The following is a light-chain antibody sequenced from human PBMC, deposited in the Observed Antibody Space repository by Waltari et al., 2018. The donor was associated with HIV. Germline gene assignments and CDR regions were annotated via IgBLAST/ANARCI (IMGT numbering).Light chain of an antibody. J-gene: IGLJ2*01. CDR2: DVD. CDR3: ASFTGDNTVI. V-gene: IGLV2-14*03. CDR1: DSDFGLYNF. Sequence: QSALTQPASVSGLPGQSTTISCTGDDSDFGLYNFVSWYQQHSGKPPRLILYDVDSRASGVSDRFSGSMSGNTASLTISGLRAEDEGHYYCASFTGDNTVIFGGGTEVTVL.